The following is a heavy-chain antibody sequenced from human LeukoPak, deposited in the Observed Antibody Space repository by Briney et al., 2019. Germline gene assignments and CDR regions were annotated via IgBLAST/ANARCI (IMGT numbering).Heavy chain of an antibody. CDR3: ARDTDGLATVSYFDY. V-gene: IGHV3-11*05. J-gene: IGHJ4*02. D-gene: IGHD4-17*01. CDR2: ISSSSSYT. Sequence: GGSLRLSCAASGFTFSDYYMSWIRQAPGKGLEWVSYISSSSSYTNYADSVKGRFTISRDNTKNSLYLQMNSLRAEDTAVYYCARDTDGLATVSYFDYWGQGTLVTVSS. CDR1: GFTFSDYY.